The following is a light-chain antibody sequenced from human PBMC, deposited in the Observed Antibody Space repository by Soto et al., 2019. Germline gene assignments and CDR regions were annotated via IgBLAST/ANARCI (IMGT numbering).Light chain of an antibody. CDR2: KAS. J-gene: IGKJ1*01. Sequence: DSHLIPSHSTLSWSVGDRVTHNFRASQTISSWLAWYQQKPGKAPKLLIYKASTLKSGVPSRFSGSGSGTEFTLTISSLQPDDFATYYWQHYNSYSEAFGQGTKVDIK. CDR3: QHYNSYSEA. CDR1: QTISSW. V-gene: IGKV1-5*03.